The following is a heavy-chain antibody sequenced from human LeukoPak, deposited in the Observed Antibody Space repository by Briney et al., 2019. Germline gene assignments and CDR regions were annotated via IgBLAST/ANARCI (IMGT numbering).Heavy chain of an antibody. Sequence: SETLSLTCAVYGGSFSGYYWSWIRQPPGKGLEWIGEINHSGSTNYNPSLKSRVTISVDTSKNQFSLKLSSVTAADTAVYYCARPGEDCSSTSCYLEDDYWGQGTLVTVSS. D-gene: IGHD2-2*01. J-gene: IGHJ4*02. CDR1: GGSFSGYY. CDR2: INHSGST. CDR3: ARPGEDCSSTSCYLEDDY. V-gene: IGHV4-34*01.